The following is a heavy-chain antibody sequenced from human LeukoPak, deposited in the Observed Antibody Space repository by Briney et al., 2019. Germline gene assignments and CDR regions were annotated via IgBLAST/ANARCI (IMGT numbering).Heavy chain of an antibody. CDR1: GFTFSSYA. J-gene: IGHJ4*02. CDR2: ISGSGGST. V-gene: IGHV3-23*01. CDR3: AKFPTYCGGDCHSNYFDY. Sequence: PGGSLRLSCAASGFTFSSYAMSWVRQAPGEGLEWVSAISGSGGSTYYADSVKGRFTISRDNSKNTLYLQMNSLRAEDTAVYYCAKFPTYCGGDCHSNYFDYWGQGTLVTVSS. D-gene: IGHD2-21*02.